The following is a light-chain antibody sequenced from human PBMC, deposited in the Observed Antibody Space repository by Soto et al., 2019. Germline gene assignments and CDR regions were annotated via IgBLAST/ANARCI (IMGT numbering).Light chain of an antibody. Sequence: DIQMTQSPSSLSASVGDRVTITCRASQTISSNLNSYQQKPGKAPKVLIYAASSLQRGDPSRSSGRRSGTDFPLTISSLQPEDFATYYCQECYSTLFTFGPGTKVDIK. CDR2: AAS. J-gene: IGKJ3*01. CDR3: QECYSTLFT. V-gene: IGKV1-39*01. CDR1: QTISSN.